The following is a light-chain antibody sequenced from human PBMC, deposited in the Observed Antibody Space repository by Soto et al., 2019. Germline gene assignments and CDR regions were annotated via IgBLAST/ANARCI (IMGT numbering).Light chain of an antibody. CDR3: QQSSSSPHT. J-gene: IGKJ2*01. CDR1: QSISSY. V-gene: IGKV1-39*01. Sequence: DIQMTQSPSSLSASVGDRVTITCRASQSISSYLNWFQQKPGKAPKLLISATSSLQSGVPSRFSGSGSGTDFTLTISSLQPEDFATYYCQQSSSSPHTFGQGTKLEIK. CDR2: ATS.